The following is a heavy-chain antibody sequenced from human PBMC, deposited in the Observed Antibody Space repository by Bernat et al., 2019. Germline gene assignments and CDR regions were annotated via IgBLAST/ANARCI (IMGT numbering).Heavy chain of an antibody. CDR3: ARGGRAYGDYNYFDY. CDR2: IYSGGST. D-gene: IGHD4-17*01. J-gene: IGHJ4*02. V-gene: IGHV3-53*04. CDR1: GFTVSSNY. Sequence: EVQLVESGGGLVQSGGSLRLSCAASGFTVSSNYMSWVRQAPGKGLEWVSVIYSGGSTYYADSVKGRFTISRHNSKNTLYLQMNSLRAEDTAVYYCARGGRAYGDYNYFDYWGQGTLVTVSS.